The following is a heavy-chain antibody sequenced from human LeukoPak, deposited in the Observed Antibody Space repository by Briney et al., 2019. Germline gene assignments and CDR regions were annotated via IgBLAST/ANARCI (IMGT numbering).Heavy chain of an antibody. CDR1: GGSISSYY. J-gene: IGHJ4*02. CDR2: IYYSGST. Sequence: PSETLSLTCTVSGGSISSYYWSWIRQPPGKGLEWIGYIYYSGSTNYNPSLKSRVTISVDTSKNQFSLKLSSVTAADTAVYYCARSRYCSSTSCYTDADYWGQGTLVTVSS. V-gene: IGHV4-59*01. D-gene: IGHD2-2*02. CDR3: ARSRYCSSTSCYTDADY.